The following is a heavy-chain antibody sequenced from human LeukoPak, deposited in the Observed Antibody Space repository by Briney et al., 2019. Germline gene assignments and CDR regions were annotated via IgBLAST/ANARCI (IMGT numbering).Heavy chain of an antibody. J-gene: IGHJ6*03. D-gene: IGHD6-13*01. V-gene: IGHV4-61*02. Sequence: PSETLSLTCTVSGGSISSGSYYWSWIRQPAGKGLEWIGRIYTSGSTNYNPSLKSRVTMSVDTSKNQFSLKLTSVTAADTAVYYCAREERLYSSSWYPRPYYYYMDVWGKGTTVTISS. CDR2: IYTSGST. CDR1: GGSISSGSYY. CDR3: AREERLYSSSWYPRPYYYYMDV.